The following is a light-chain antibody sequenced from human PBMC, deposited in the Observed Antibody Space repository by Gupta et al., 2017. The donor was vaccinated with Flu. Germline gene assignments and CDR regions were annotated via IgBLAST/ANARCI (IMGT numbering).Light chain of an antibody. CDR2: TNN. CDR1: SSNIGSNP. CDR3: AAWDDSLSGPV. V-gene: IGLV1-44*01. J-gene: IGLJ3*02. Sequence: QSVLTQPPSASGTPGQRVTISCSGSSSNIGSNPVNWYQQLPGTAPKLLIYTNNQRPSGVPDRFSGSKSGTSASLAISGLQSEDEADYDGAAWDDSLSGPVFGGGTKLT.